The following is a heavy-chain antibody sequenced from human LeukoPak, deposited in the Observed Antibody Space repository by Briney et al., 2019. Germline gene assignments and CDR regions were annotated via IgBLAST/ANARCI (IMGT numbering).Heavy chain of an antibody. CDR2: IIPIFGTA. CDR1: GGTFSSYA. J-gene: IGHJ5*02. V-gene: IGHV1-69*05. Sequence: SVKVSCKASGGTFSSYAISWVRQAPGQGLEWMGGIIPIFGTANYAQKFQGRVTITTDESTSAAYMELSSLRSEDTAVYYCARVAYYYDSSGYYYGWFDPWGQGTLVTVSS. D-gene: IGHD3-22*01. CDR3: ARVAYYYDSSGYYYGWFDP.